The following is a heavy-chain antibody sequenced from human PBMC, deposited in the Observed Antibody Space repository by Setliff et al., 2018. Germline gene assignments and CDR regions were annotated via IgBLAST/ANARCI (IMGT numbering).Heavy chain of an antibody. V-gene: IGHV4-30-4*01. CDR3: ARDPGFRSGTWSLDL. Sequence: PSETLSLTCTVSGASVTSFDYYWSWIRQPPGKGLEYIGHISHGVSTSYSPSLKSRLSISADTSKNQFSLKLRSVTAADTAVYYCARDPGFRSGTWSLDLWGQGTRVTVSS. CDR1: GASVTSFDYY. D-gene: IGHD3-10*01. CDR2: ISHGVST. J-gene: IGHJ5*02.